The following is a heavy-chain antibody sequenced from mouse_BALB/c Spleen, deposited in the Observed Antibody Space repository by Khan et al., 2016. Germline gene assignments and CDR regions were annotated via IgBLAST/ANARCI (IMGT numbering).Heavy chain of an antibody. V-gene: IGHV1S81*02. CDR3: TGFDY. J-gene: IGHJ3*01. CDR2: INPGSGST. Sequence: QVQLQQSGAELVKPGASVKLSCKASGYTFTSNYLYWVKQRPGQGLEWIGEINPGSGSTNFNEKFKSKATLTVDKSSSTAYTQLSSLTSEDSAIYYCTGFDYWGQGTLVTVSA. CDR1: GYTFTSNY.